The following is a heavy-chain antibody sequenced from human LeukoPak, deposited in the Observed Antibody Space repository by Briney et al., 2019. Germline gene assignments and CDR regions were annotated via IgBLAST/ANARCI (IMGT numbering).Heavy chain of an antibody. D-gene: IGHD3-22*01. J-gene: IGHJ3*02. V-gene: IGHV3-7*01. CDR3: ARDRGTYYYDSSSHYDAFDI. Sequence: GGSLRLSCAASGFTFSSYWMSWVRQAPGKGLEWVANIKQDGSEKYYVDSVKGRFTISSDNAKNSLYLQMNSLRAEDTAVYYCARDRGTYYYDSSSHYDAFDIWGQGTMVTVSS. CDR2: IKQDGSEK. CDR1: GFTFSSYW.